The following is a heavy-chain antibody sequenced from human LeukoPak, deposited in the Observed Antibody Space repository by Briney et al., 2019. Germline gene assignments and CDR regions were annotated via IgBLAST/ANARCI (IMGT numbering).Heavy chain of an antibody. Sequence: GGSLRLSCAASGFTFSSFGMHWVRQAPGKGLEWVAVISYDGSNKYYADSVKGRFTISRDNSKNTLYLQMNSLRADDTAVYYCAKSGYNRFDYWGQGTLVTVSS. CDR3: AKSGYNRFDY. CDR1: GFTFSSFG. D-gene: IGHD5-24*01. CDR2: ISYDGSNK. V-gene: IGHV3-33*05. J-gene: IGHJ4*02.